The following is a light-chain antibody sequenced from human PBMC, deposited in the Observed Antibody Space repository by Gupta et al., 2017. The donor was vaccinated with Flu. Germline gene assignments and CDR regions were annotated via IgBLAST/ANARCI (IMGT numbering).Light chain of an antibody. CDR1: QSVSSY. CDR3: QQRSNWPST. CDR2: DAS. Sequence: IVLTHSPANLSLSPGERATLSCRASQSVSSYLAWYQQKPGQAPRLLIYDASNRATGIPARFSGSGSWTDFTLTISSLEPEDFAVYYCQQRSNWPSTFGGGTKVEIK. J-gene: IGKJ4*01. V-gene: IGKV3-11*01.